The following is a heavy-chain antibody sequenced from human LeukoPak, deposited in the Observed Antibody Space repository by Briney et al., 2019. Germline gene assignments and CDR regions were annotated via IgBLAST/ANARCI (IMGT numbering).Heavy chain of an antibody. CDR2: LSGSGSST. CDR3: AKDLQWGFDY. V-gene: IGHV3-23*01. J-gene: IGHJ4*02. Sequence: PGGSLRLSCAASGFIFNKHAMSWVRQAPGKGLEWVSGLSGSGSSTDYADSVKGRFTISRDNSKNTLFLQMNSLRAEDTAIYFCAKDLQWGFDYWGQGTLATVSS. CDR1: GFIFNKHA. D-gene: IGHD1-26*01.